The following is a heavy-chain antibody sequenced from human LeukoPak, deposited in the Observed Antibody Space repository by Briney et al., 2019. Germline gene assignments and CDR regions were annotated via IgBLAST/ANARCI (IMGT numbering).Heavy chain of an antibody. J-gene: IGHJ4*02. CDR2: MNPNSGNT. D-gene: IGHD6-6*01. CDR1: GYTFTSYD. V-gene: IGHV1-8*01. CDR3: ARDRGIGVAARRWALDY. Sequence: ASVKVSCKASGYTFTSYDINWVRQATGQGLEWMGWMNPNSGNTDYAQKFQGRVTMTRNTSISTAYMELSSLRSDDTAIYYCARDRGIGVAARRWALDYWGQGTLVTVSS.